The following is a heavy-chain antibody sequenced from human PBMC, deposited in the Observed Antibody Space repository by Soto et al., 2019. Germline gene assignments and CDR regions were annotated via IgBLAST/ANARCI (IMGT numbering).Heavy chain of an antibody. CDR3: ARRSATASGWLDP. CDR1: GGSFSSTGYY. Sequence: QLQLQESGPGLVKPSETLSLTCTVSGGSFSSTGYYWGWIRQPPGKGLEWIGSINFSESTYYSPSLKSRVTVSLVTPNKEVSLKLSSVTAEDTAVYYCARRSATASGWLDPWGQGTLVTVSS. D-gene: IGHD4-17*01. CDR2: INFSEST. J-gene: IGHJ5*02. V-gene: IGHV4-39*01.